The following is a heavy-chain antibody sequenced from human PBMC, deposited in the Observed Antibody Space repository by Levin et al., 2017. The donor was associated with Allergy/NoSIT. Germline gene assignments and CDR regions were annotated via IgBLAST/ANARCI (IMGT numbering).Heavy chain of an antibody. CDR3: AKDGNDFWSETDGRDA. D-gene: IGHD3-3*01. V-gene: IGHV3-23*01. J-gene: IGHJ5*02. Sequence: LSLTCAASGFSFINYFMNWVRQAPGRGLEWVATISGSGDKTYYADSVKGRFAISRDNTKNTLYLQMNRLRVEDTAVYYCAKDGNDFWSETDGRDAWGQGILVTVSS. CDR2: ISGSGDKT. CDR1: GFSFINYF.